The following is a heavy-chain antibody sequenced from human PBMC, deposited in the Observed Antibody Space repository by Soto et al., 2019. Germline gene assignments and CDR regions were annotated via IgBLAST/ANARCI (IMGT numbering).Heavy chain of an antibody. Sequence: QVQLVQSGAEVKKPGASVKVSCKASGYTFTSYGISWVRQAPGQGLEWMGWISAYNGNTNYAQKLQGRVTMTTDTSTSTAYMELRSLRSDDTAVYYCARWRFLEWLPFNYYYYGMDVWGQGTTVTVSS. D-gene: IGHD3-3*01. CDR2: ISAYNGNT. V-gene: IGHV1-18*01. CDR1: GYTFTSYG. CDR3: ARWRFLEWLPFNYYYYGMDV. J-gene: IGHJ6*02.